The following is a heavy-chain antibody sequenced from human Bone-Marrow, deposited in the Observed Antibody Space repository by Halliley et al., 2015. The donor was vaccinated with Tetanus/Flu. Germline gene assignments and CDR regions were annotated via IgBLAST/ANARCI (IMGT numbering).Heavy chain of an antibody. J-gene: IGHJ3*02. CDR2: IFYSGIA. CDR3: ARNLQGSGYYHREDAFDI. CDR1: GGSVSSDY. Sequence: TLSLTCTVSGGSVSSDYWSWIRQSPGRGLEWIGDIFYSGIANYNPSLKSRVTMSVDTSDNVFTLNLTSVTAADTAVYYCARNLQGSGYYHREDAFDIWGQGTVVTVSS. D-gene: IGHD3-22*01. V-gene: IGHV4-59*02.